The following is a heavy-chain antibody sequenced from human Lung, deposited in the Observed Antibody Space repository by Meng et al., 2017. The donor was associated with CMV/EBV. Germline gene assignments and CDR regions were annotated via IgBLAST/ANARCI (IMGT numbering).Heavy chain of an antibody. V-gene: IGHV4-61*01. CDR3: ARDAWSSTWDGLDY. Sequence: SGASVRSGTYYWNWIRQSPGMGLEWIGYIYSSGSTKYNPSLQSRVTISVDGSKNQFSLKLTSVTAADTAVYYCARDAWSSTWDGLDYWGQGTLVTVSS. CDR1: GASVRSGTYY. CDR2: IYSSGST. D-gene: IGHD6-6*01. J-gene: IGHJ4*02.